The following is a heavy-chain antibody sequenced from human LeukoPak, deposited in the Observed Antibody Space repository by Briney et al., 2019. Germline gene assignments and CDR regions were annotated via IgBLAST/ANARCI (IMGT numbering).Heavy chain of an antibody. CDR3: ARESWGAFDI. J-gene: IGHJ3*02. CDR2: IYYSGST. V-gene: IGHV4-59*01. Sequence: SSETLSLTCTVSGGSISSYYWSWIRQPPGKGLEWTGYIYYSGSTNYNPSLKSRVTISVDTSKNQFTLKLSSVTAADTAVYYCARESWGAFDIWGQGTMVTVSS. D-gene: IGHD7-27*01. CDR1: GGSISSYY.